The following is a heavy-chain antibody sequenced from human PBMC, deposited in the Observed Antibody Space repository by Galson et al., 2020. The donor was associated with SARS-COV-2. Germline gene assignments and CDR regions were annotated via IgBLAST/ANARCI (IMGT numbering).Heavy chain of an antibody. J-gene: IGHJ6*02. V-gene: IGHV1-69*10. Sequence: SVKVSCKASGGTFSSYAISWVRQAPGQGLEWMGGIIPILGIANYAQKFQGRVTITADKSTSTAYMELSSLRSEDTAVYYCANPAAAYYYYGMDVWGQGTTVTVSS. CDR1: GGTFSSYA. D-gene: IGHD6-25*01. CDR2: IIPILGIA. CDR3: ANPAAAYYYYGMDV.